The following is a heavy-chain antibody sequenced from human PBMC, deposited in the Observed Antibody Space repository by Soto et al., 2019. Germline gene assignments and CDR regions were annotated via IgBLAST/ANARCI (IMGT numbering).Heavy chain of an antibody. V-gene: IGHV3-30*18. CDR3: AKDDGGGSYSDLCY. CDR1: GFAFSNYV. Sequence: QVQLVESGGGVVQPGRSLRLSCAASGFAFSNYVMHWVRQAPGKGLEWVAIISHDGNHKYYADSVKGRFTISRDNSKNMVYLQMSSLRAEDTAIYYCAKDDGGGSYSDLCYWGQGTLVTVSS. D-gene: IGHD3-10*01. CDR2: ISHDGNHK. J-gene: IGHJ4*02.